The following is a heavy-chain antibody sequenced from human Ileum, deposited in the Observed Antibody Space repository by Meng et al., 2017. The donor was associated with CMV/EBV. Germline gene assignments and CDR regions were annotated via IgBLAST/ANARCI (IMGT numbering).Heavy chain of an antibody. CDR3: ARRRGPRGYIDY. D-gene: IGHD3-10*01. CDR2: IHSNGAT. Sequence: LEEPAPGLAEPAHTLSSLCIFCCGPLSDYYWNWIRQPAGQGLEWIGRIHSNGATDYNPSLQSRVTMSVDSSKNEFFLSLSFVTAADTAIYYCARRRGPRGYIDYWGQGILVTVSS. V-gene: IGHV4-4*07. J-gene: IGHJ4*02. CDR1: CGPLSDYY.